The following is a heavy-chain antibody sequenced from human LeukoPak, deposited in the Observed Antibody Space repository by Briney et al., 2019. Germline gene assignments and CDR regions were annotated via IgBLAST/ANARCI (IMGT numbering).Heavy chain of an antibody. CDR2: IYPGDSDT. CDR1: GYSFTSYW. CDR3: ARPARPEGSYYYYMDV. Sequence: GESLKISCKGSGYSFTSYWIGWVRQIPGKGLEWMGIIYPGDSDTRYSPSFQGQVTISADKSISTAYLQWSSLKASDTAMYYCARPARPEGSYYYYMDVWGKGTTVTVSS. D-gene: IGHD6-6*01. J-gene: IGHJ6*03. V-gene: IGHV5-51*01.